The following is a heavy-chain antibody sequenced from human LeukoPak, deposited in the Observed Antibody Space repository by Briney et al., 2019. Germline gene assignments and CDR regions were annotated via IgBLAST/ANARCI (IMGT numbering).Heavy chain of an antibody. CDR3: ARGRTSCCV. D-gene: IGHD2-2*01. CDR2: ISYGGSNK. Sequence: GRSLRLSCAASGFTFSSYAMHWVRQAPGKGLEWVAVISYGGSNKYYADSVKGRFTISRDNSKNTLYLQMNSLRAEDTAVYYCARGRTSCCVWGQGTLVTVSS. CDR1: GFTFSSYA. V-gene: IGHV3-30*07. J-gene: IGHJ4*02.